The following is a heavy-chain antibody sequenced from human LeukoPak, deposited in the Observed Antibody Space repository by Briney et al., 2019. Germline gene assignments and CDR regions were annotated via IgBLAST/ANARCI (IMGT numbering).Heavy chain of an antibody. J-gene: IGHJ4*02. D-gene: IGHD3-16*02. Sequence: RASVKVSCKASGYTFTGYYLHWVRQAPGQGLEWMGWINPNSGDTKYAQKFQGRVTMTRDTSISTAYMELSRLTSDDTVVYYCAKSSPTKGGELSPFDHWGQGTLVTVSS. CDR3: AKSSPTKGGELSPFDH. CDR2: INPNSGDT. CDR1: GYTFTGYY. V-gene: IGHV1-2*02.